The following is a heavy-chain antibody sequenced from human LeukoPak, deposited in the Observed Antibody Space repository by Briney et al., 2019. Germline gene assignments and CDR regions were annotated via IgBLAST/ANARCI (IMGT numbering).Heavy chain of an antibody. V-gene: IGHV3-15*01. D-gene: IGHD3-9*01. CDR3: TTRKYDILTGDVDY. CDR2: IKSKTDGGTT. Sequence: GGSLRFSCAASGFTFSNAWMSWVRQAPGKGLEWVGRIKSKTDGGTTDYAAPVKGRFTISRDDSKNTLYLQMNSLKTEDTAVYYCTTRKYDILTGDVDYWGQGTLVTVSS. CDR1: GFTFSNAW. J-gene: IGHJ4*02.